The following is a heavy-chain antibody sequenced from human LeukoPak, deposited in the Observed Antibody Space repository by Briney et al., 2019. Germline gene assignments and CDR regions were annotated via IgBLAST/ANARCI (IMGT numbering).Heavy chain of an antibody. CDR2: ISRRDDYT. J-gene: IGHJ4*02. CDR3: AKDLSPSGGF. D-gene: IGHD5-12*01. Sequence: PGGSLRLSCAASGFAFSSYAMSWVRQPPGKGLEWVSVISRRDDYTYYADSVKGRFTISRDNSKNTLYLQMNTLRAEDTAVYYCAKDLSPSGGFWGQGTLVTVSS. CDR1: GFAFSSYA. V-gene: IGHV3-23*01.